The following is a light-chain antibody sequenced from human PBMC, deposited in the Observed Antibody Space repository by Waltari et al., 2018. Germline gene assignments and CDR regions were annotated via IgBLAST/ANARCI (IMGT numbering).Light chain of an antibody. V-gene: IGLV2-11*01. J-gene: IGLJ2*01. CDR2: DVT. Sequence: QSALTQPRSVSGSPGQSITISCTGTRSDVGTYTYVSWYQQYPGKAPKLMIYDVTKRPSGVPDRFSGSKSGNTASLTISGLQAEDEADYYCCSYAGRYSVLFGGGTKLTVL. CDR1: RSDVGTYTY. CDR3: CSYAGRYSVL.